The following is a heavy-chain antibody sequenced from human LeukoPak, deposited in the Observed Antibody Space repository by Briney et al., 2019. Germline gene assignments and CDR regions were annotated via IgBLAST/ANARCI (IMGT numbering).Heavy chain of an antibody. D-gene: IGHD3/OR15-3a*01. CDR2: LRGGGET. CDR3: AKANWTSSADAVV. CDR1: GFSFRSYA. V-gene: IGHV3-23*01. Sequence: GALRLSCAASGFSFRSYAMSWVRQAPARGLEWVSSLRGGGETFYADSVKGRFTLSRDESRNTVYLQMNNLRVEDTAVYFCAKANWTSSADAVVWGQGTLVTVSS. J-gene: IGHJ4*02.